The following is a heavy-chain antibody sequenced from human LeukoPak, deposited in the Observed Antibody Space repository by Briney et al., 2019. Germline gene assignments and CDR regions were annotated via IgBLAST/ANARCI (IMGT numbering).Heavy chain of an antibody. CDR1: GFTFSSYA. D-gene: IGHD2-2*01. V-gene: IGHV3-23*01. CDR3: AKDRYSSTTCNPDY. J-gene: IGHJ4*02. CDR2: ISGSGGST. Sequence: GGSLRLSCAASGFTFSSYAMSWVRQAPGKGLEWVSGISGSGGSTYYADSVKGHFTISRDNSKNTLYVQLNSLRAEDTAVYYCAKDRYSSTTCNPDYWGQGTLVTVSS.